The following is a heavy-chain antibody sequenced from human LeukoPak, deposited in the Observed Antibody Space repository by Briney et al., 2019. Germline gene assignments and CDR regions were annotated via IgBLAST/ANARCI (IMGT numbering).Heavy chain of an antibody. J-gene: IGHJ4*02. CDR3: AKGSYSYGDY. CDR1: GFTFSSYA. D-gene: IGHD5-18*01. V-gene: IGHV3-30-3*01. Sequence: PGGSLRLSCAASGFTFSSYAMHWVRQAPGKGLEWVAVISYDGSNKYYADSVKGRFTISRDNSKNTLYLQMNSLRAEDTAVYYCAKGSYSYGDYWGQGTLVTVSS. CDR2: ISYDGSNK.